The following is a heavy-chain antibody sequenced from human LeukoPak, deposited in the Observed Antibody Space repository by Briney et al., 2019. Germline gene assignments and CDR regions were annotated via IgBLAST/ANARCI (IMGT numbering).Heavy chain of an antibody. CDR3: ARFAPYYYGSGSSN. V-gene: IGHV4-39*07. CDR2: IYYSGST. Sequence: SETLSLTCTVSGGSISSYYWGWIRQPPGKGLEWIGSIYYSGSTYYNPSLKSRVTISVDTSKNQFSLKLSSVTAADTAVYYCARFAPYYYGSGSSNWGQGTLVTVSS. D-gene: IGHD3-10*01. CDR1: GGSISSYY. J-gene: IGHJ4*02.